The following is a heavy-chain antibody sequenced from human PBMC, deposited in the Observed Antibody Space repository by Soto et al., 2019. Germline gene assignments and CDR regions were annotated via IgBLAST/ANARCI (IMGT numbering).Heavy chain of an antibody. CDR3: ARVIGEPFYYYYGMDV. J-gene: IGHJ6*02. CDR2: ISGSGGST. V-gene: IGHV3-23*01. D-gene: IGHD3-10*01. Sequence: PGGSLRLSCAASGFTFSSYAMSWVRQAPGKGLEWVSAISGSGGSTYYADSVKGRFTISRDNSKNTLYLQMNSLRAEDTAVYYCARVIGEPFYYYYGMDVWGQGTTVTVSS. CDR1: GFTFSSYA.